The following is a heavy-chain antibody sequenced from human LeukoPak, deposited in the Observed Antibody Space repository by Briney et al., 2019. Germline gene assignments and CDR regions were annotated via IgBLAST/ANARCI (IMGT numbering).Heavy chain of an antibody. D-gene: IGHD3-10*01. V-gene: IGHV3-43*02. CDR1: GFXFDDYA. Sequence: GGSLRLSCAASGFXFDDYAIHWVRQVPGKGLEWVSLISGDADSTNYADSVKGRFTISRDNSKNTLYLQMYSLRTEDTALYYCAKDTPPGVWGQGTLVTVSS. CDR2: ISGDADST. J-gene: IGHJ4*02. CDR3: AKDTPPGV.